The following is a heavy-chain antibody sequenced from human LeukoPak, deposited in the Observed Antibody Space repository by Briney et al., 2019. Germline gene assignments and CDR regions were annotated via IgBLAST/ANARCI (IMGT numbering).Heavy chain of an antibody. J-gene: IGHJ5*02. Sequence: ASVKVSCKASGYTFTGYYMHWVRQAPGQGLEWMGWINPNSGGTNYAQKFQGRVTMTRDTSISTAYMELSRLRSDDTAVYYCARDSGYDILTGATWFDPWGQGTLVTVSS. CDR1: GYTFTGYY. V-gene: IGHV1-2*02. CDR3: ARDSGYDILTGATWFDP. CDR2: INPNSGGT. D-gene: IGHD3-9*01.